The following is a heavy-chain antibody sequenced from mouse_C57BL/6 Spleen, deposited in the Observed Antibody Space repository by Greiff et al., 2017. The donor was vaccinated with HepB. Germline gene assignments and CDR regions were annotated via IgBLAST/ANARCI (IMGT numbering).Heavy chain of an antibody. CDR2: INPSNGGT. V-gene: IGHV1-53*01. CDR3: ARSDYANPYYCAMDY. D-gene: IGHD1-1*02. Sequence: QVQLQQPGTELVKPGASVKLSCKASGYTFTSYWMHWVKQRPGQGLEWIGNINPSNGGTNYNEKFKSKATLTVDKSSSTAYMQLSSLTSEDSAVYYCARSDYANPYYCAMDYWGQGTSVTVSS. J-gene: IGHJ4*01. CDR1: GYTFTSYW.